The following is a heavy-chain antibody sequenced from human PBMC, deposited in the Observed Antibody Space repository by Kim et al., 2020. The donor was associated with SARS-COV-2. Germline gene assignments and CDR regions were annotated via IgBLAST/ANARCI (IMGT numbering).Heavy chain of an antibody. CDR3: AILGTLVGSRALSYYYYGMDV. V-gene: IGHV1-2*06. J-gene: IGHJ6*02. Sequence: ASVKVSCKASGYTFTGYYMHWVRQAPGQGLEWMGRINPNSGGTNYAQKFQGRVTMTRDTSISTAYMELSRLRSDDTAVYYCAILGTLVGSRALSYYYYGMDVWGQGTTVTVSS. CDR2: INPNSGGT. CDR1: GYTFTGYY. D-gene: IGHD3-10*01.